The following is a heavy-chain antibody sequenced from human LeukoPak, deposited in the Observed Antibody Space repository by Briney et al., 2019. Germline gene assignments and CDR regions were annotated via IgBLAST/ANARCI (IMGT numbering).Heavy chain of an antibody. CDR2: IYYSGST. V-gene: IGHV4-59*01. Sequence: SETMSLTCTVYGGSISSYYWSWIRQPPGKGLEWIGYIYYSGSTNYNPSLKSRVTISVDTSKNQFSLKLSSVTAADTAVYYCARDKGSWYYFDYWGQGTLVTVSS. J-gene: IGHJ4*02. CDR1: GGSISSYY. CDR3: ARDKGSWYYFDY. D-gene: IGHD6-13*01.